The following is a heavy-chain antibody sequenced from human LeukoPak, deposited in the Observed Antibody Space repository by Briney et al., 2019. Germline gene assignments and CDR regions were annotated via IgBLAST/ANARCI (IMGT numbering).Heavy chain of an antibody. V-gene: IGHV4-39*01. CDR2: IYYSGST. Sequence: SETPSLTCTVSGGSISSSSYYWGWIRQPPGKGLEWIGNIYYSGSTYYNPSLKSRVTISVDTSKNQFSLKLSSVTAADTAVYYCARQDYGDYAFDYWGQGTLVTVSS. CDR3: ARQDYGDYAFDY. CDR1: GGSISSSSYY. J-gene: IGHJ4*02. D-gene: IGHD4-17*01.